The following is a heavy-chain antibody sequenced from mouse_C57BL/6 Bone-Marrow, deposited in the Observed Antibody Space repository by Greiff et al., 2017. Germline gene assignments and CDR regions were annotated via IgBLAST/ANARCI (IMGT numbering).Heavy chain of an antibody. J-gene: IGHJ4*01. CDR2: IDPETGDT. D-gene: IGHD1-1*01. V-gene: IGHV14-4*01. CDR1: GFNIKDDY. Sequence: VQLQQSGAELVRPGASVKLSCTASGFNIKDDYLHWVKQRPEQGLEWIGWIDPETGDTEYASKFQGKATITADTSSNTAYRQLSILTSEDTAVYYWTTEYYGSKGAMDYWGQGTSVTVSS. CDR3: TTEYYGSKGAMDY.